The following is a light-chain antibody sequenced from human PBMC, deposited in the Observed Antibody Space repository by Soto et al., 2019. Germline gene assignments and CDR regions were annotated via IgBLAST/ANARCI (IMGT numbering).Light chain of an antibody. J-gene: IGLJ3*02. V-gene: IGLV3-1*01. CDR2: QDS. Sequence: SSELTQPPSVSVSPGQTASITCSGDKLGDKYACWYQQKPGQSPVLVIYQDSKRPSGIPERFSGSNSGNTATLTISGTQAMDEADYYCQAWDSSTAPWVFGGGTKLTVL. CDR1: KLGDKY. CDR3: QAWDSSTAPWV.